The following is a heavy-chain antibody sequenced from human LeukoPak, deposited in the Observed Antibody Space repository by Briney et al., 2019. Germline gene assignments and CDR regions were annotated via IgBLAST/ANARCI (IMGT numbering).Heavy chain of an antibody. CDR3: ARGTYSSSWYGGGAFDI. J-gene: IGHJ3*02. D-gene: IGHD6-13*01. CDR1: GGSISSGGYY. CDR2: IYYSGST. Sequence: SETLSLTCTVSGGSISSGGYYWSWIRQPPGKGLEWIGYIYYSGSTNYNPSLKSRVTISVDTSKNQFSLKLSSVTAADTAVYYCARGTYSSSWYGGGAFDIWGQGTMVTVSS. V-gene: IGHV4-61*08.